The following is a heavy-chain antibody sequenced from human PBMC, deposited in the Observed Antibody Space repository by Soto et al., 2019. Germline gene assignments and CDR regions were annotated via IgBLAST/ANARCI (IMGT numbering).Heavy chain of an antibody. CDR2: INPSSGET. CDR1: GYTFIDYF. CDR3: VSGLKWRDLEY. J-gene: IGHJ4*02. D-gene: IGHD2-15*01. Sequence: ASVKVSCKASGYTFIDYFIQWVRQAPGQGLEWMGWINPSSGETTYAQKFQGRVTMTRDTSISTAYMDLITLRSDDTAIYYCVSGLKWRDLEYWGQGPPVTASS. V-gene: IGHV1-2*02.